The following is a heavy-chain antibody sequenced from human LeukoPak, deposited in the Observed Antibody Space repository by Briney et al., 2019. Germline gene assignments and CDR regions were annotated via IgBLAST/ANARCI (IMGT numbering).Heavy chain of an antibody. CDR1: GYTFTGYY. D-gene: IGHD2-2*03. Sequence: GASVKVSCKASGYTFTGYYMHWVRQAPGQGLEWMGWINPNSGGTNYAQKFQGRVTMTRDTSISTAHMELSRLRSDDTAAYYCARLGIVVVPAAMRHNWFDPWGQGTLVTVSS. J-gene: IGHJ5*02. CDR2: INPNSGGT. V-gene: IGHV1-2*02. CDR3: ARLGIVVVPAAMRHNWFDP.